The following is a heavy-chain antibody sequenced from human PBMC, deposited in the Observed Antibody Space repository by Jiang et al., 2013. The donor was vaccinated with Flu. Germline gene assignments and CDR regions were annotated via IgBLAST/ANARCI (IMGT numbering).Heavy chain of an antibody. Sequence: SCKASGYTFTSYAMNWVRQAPGQGLEWMGWINTNTGNPTYAQGFTGRFVFSLDTSVSTAYLQISSLKAEDTAVYYCARAPTTYYYDSSGNYRYFDLWGRGTLVTVSS. CDR3: ARAPTTYYYDSSGNYRYFDL. CDR1: GYTFTSYA. V-gene: IGHV7-4-1*02. CDR2: INTNTGNP. J-gene: IGHJ2*01. D-gene: IGHD3-22*01.